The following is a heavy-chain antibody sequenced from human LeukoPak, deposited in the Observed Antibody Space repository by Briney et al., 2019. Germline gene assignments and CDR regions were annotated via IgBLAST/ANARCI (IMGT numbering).Heavy chain of an antibody. J-gene: IGHJ4*02. V-gene: IGHV4-4*02. D-gene: IGHD4-17*01. CDR1: GGSISSSNW. CDR2: IYHSGST. CDR3: ARLALYTTVTSPSSTRFDY. Sequence: SGTLSLTCAVSGGSISSSNWWSWVRQPPGKGLEWIGEIYHSGSTNYNPSLKSRVTISVDKSKNQFSLKLSSVTAADTAVYYCARLALYTTVTSPSSTRFDYGGQGTLVTVSS.